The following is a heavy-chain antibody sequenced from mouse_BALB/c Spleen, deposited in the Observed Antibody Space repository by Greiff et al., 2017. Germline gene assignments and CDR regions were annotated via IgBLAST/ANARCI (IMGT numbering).Heavy chain of an antibody. Sequence: EVQLQQSGAELVKPGASVKLSCTASGFNIKDTYMHWVKQRPEQGLEWIGRIDPANGNTKYDPKFQGKATITADTSSNTAYLQLSSLTSEDTAVYYCARIYDGYYDVADAMDYWGQGTSVTVSS. V-gene: IGHV14-3*02. D-gene: IGHD2-3*01. CDR2: IDPANGNT. CDR1: GFNIKDTY. J-gene: IGHJ4*01. CDR3: ARIYDGYYDVADAMDY.